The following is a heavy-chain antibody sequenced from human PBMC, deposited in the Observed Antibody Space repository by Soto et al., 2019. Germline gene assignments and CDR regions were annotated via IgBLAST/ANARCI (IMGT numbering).Heavy chain of an antibody. CDR1: GGTFSSYA. V-gene: IGHV1-69*13. Sequence: ASVKVSCKASGGTFSSYAISWVRQAPGQGLEWMGGIIPIFGKANYAQKFQGRVTITADESTSTAYMELSSLRSEDTAVYYCARVTKQLVRNAFDIWGQGTMVTVSS. J-gene: IGHJ3*02. CDR3: ARVTKQLVRNAFDI. D-gene: IGHD6-13*01. CDR2: IIPIFGKA.